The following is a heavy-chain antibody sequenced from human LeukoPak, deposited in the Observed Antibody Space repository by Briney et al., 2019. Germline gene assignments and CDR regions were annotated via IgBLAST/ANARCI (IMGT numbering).Heavy chain of an antibody. Sequence: AGGSLRLSCAASGFTFRNYWMSWVRQAPGKGLEWVANINLDGSEKYYVDSVKGRFTISRDNAKNSLYLQMTSLRAEDTAVYYCARDARVAIDYWGQGTLVTVSS. CDR2: INLDGSEK. V-gene: IGHV3-7*01. J-gene: IGHJ4*02. CDR3: ARDARVAIDY. CDR1: GFTFRNYW. D-gene: IGHD2-15*01.